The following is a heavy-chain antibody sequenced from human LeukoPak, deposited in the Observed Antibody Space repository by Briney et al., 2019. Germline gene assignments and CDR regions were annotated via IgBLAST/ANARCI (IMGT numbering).Heavy chain of an antibody. J-gene: IGHJ4*02. V-gene: IGHV1-69*01. CDR3: ARWGYYYDSSGYYDRDY. D-gene: IGHD3-22*01. Sequence: ASVKVSCKASGGTFSSYAISWVRQAPGRGLEWMGGIIPIFGTANYAQKFQGRVTITADESTSTAYMELSSLRSEDTAVYYCARWGYYYDSSGYYDRDYWGQGTLVTVSS. CDR2: IIPIFGTA. CDR1: GGTFSSYA.